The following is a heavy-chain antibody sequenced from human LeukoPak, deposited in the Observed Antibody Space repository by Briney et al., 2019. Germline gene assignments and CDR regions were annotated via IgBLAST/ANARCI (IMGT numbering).Heavy chain of an antibody. Sequence: SVTVSCKASGGTFSSYAISWVRQAPGQGLEWMGGIIPIFGTANYAQKFQGRVTITADESTSTAYMELSSLRSEDTAVYYCARGAADYYDSSGYLFDYWGQGTLVTVSS. D-gene: IGHD3-22*01. CDR2: IIPIFGTA. V-gene: IGHV1-69*01. CDR1: GGTFSSYA. CDR3: ARGAADYYDSSGYLFDY. J-gene: IGHJ4*02.